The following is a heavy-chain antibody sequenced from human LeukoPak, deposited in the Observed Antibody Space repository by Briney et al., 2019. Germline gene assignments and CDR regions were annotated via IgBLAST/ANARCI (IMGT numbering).Heavy chain of an antibody. J-gene: IGHJ6*02. Sequence: GGSLRLSCVASGFTFTKCAMSWIRQAPGKGLEWVAIITATGDTAYYADSVKGRFAISRDNSMNTLFLEMNSLRVEDTAVFYCASARGETTLTNGAYYYGMGVWGQGTTVTVSS. CDR2: ITATGDTA. CDR1: GFTFTKCA. D-gene: IGHD4-17*01. CDR3: ASARGETTLTNGAYYYGMGV. V-gene: IGHV3-23*01.